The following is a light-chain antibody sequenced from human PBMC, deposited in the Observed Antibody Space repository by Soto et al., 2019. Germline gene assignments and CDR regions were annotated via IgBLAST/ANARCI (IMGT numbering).Light chain of an antibody. CDR2: EVS. V-gene: IGLV2-14*01. J-gene: IGLJ1*01. Sequence: QSALTQPASVSGSPGQSITISCTGTSSDVGGYNYVSWYQQHPGKAPKLMIYEVSNRPSGVSNRFSGSKSGNTASLTISGLQDEDEADYYCSSYTSISTLYVFGTGTKVTVL. CDR1: SSDVGGYNY. CDR3: SSYTSISTLYV.